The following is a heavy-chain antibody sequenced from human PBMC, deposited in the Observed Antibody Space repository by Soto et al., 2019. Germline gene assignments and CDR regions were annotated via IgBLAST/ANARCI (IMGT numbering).Heavy chain of an antibody. CDR1: GFAFGVYG. D-gene: IGHD1-26*01. J-gene: IGHJ4*02. V-gene: IGHV3-33*01. CDR3: ARDLGVGKYFDY. CDR2: IGHDGTYR. Sequence: PGGSLRLSCAASGFAFGVYGMHWVRQTPGKGPEWVAVIGHDGTYRDYADSVKGRFTVSRDNSKTTLYLQLNNVRAEDTAVYYCARDLGVGKYFDYWGQGTLVTVSS.